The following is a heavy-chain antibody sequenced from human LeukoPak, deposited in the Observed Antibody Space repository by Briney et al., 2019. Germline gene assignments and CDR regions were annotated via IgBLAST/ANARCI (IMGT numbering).Heavy chain of an antibody. CDR3: ARERGYSYGYLGY. V-gene: IGHV1-69*13. J-gene: IGHJ4*02. CDR2: IIPIFGTA. Sequence: SVKVSCKASGGTFSGYAISWVRQAPGQGLEWMGGIIPIFGTANYAQKFQGRVTITADESTSTAYMELSSLRSEDTAVYYCARERGYSYGYLGYWGQGTLVTVSS. CDR1: GGTFSGYA. D-gene: IGHD5-18*01.